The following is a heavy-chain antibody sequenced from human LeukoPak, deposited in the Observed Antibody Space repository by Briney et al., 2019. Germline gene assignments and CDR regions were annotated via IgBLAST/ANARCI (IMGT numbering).Heavy chain of an antibody. CDR1: GFTFSNYW. J-gene: IGHJ4*02. Sequence: GGSLRLSCAASGFTFSNYWMYWVRQGPGKGLVWVSRISSVGRSTNYADSVKGRFTISRDNAKNTLFLQVNSLRADDTAVYYCARGRSGNYYDYWGQGTLVTVSS. CDR3: ARGRSGNYYDY. V-gene: IGHV3-74*01. D-gene: IGHD1-26*01. CDR2: ISSVGRST.